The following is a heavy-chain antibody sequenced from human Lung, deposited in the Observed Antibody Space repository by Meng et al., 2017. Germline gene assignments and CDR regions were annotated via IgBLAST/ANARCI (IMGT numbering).Heavy chain of an antibody. CDR2: IYYSGST. CDR3: ASFRD. V-gene: IGHV4-59*01. CDR1: GGSMSSYY. Sequence: QGRLQEWGPGLVKPSESLSLTFTVSGGSMSSYYWSWSRQTPGKGLEWIGYIYYSGSTNYNPSLKSRVTISVDTSKNQFSLKLSSVTAADTAVYYCASFRDWGQGTLVTVSS. J-gene: IGHJ4*02.